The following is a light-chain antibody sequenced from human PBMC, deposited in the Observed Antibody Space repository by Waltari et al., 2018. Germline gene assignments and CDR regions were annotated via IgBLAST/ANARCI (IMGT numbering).Light chain of an antibody. J-gene: IGLJ2*01. CDR3: CSYIGRAL. V-gene: IGLV2-23*02. CDR2: EVI. Sequence: QSALTQPASVSGSPGQSITIPCTGSSSDVGGYNFVSWYQQHPGKAPKLLIYEVIKRPSGVSIRFSGSKSGNTASLTISGLQAEDEADYYCCSYIGRALFGGGTKLTVL. CDR1: SSDVGGYNF.